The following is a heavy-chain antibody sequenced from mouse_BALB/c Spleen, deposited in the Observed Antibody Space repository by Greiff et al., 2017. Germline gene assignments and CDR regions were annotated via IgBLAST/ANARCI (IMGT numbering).Heavy chain of an antibody. CDR2: ISYDGSN. Sequence: DVKLQESGPGLVKPSQSLSLTCSVTGYSITSGYYWNWIRQFPGNKLEWMGYISYDGSNNYNPSLKNRISITRDTSKNQFFLKLNSVTTEDTATYYCARDRGYYGYDYWGQGTTLTVSS. D-gene: IGHD1-1*01. CDR3: ARDRGYYGYDY. V-gene: IGHV3-6*02. CDR1: GYSITSGYY. J-gene: IGHJ2*01.